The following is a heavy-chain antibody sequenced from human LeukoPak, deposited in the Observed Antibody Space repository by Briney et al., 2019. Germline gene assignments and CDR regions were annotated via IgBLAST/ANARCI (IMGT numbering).Heavy chain of an antibody. CDR2: ISSSSSHI. Sequence: PGGSLRLSCEASGFHFSHYSVNWVRQAPGKGLEWISYISSSSSHIYYADCVKGRFTISRDNAENSLYLQMNSLRAEDTAVYYCALAVAFDYWGQGTLVAVSS. V-gene: IGHV3-48*01. CDR3: ALAVAFDY. D-gene: IGHD6-19*01. J-gene: IGHJ4*02. CDR1: GFHFSHYS.